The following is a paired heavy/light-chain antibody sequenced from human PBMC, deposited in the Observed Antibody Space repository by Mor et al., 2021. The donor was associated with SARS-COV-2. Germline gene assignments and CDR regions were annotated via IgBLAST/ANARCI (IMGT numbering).Heavy chain of an antibody. D-gene: IGHD5-18*01. Sequence: QVQLVQSGAEVKKPGASVKVSCKASGYTFTSYYMHWVRQAPGQGLEWMGIINPSGGSTSYAQKFQGRVTMTRDTSTSTVYMELSSLRSEDTAVYYCARVGGAAAMVFTDAFDIWGQGTMVTVSS. CDR2: INPSGGST. V-gene: IGHV1-46*01. CDR1: GYTFTSYY. J-gene: IGHJ3*02. CDR3: ARVGGAAAMVFTDAFDI.
Light chain of an antibody. Sequence: DIQMTQSPSSVSASVGDRVTITCRASQGISSWLAWYQQKPGKAPKLLIYAASSLQSGVPSRFSGSGSGTDFTLTISSLQPEDFATYYCQQANSFPPTFGPGTKVDI. V-gene: IGKV1-12*01. J-gene: IGKJ3*01. CDR2: AAS. CDR1: QGISSW. CDR3: QQANSFPPT.